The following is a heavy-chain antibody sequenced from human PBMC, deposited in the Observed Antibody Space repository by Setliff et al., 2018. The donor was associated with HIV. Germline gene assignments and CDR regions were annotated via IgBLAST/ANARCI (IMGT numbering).Heavy chain of an antibody. CDR2: INTHSGYT. D-gene: IGHD5-12*01. CDR3: ARGKTWLRFLDY. CDR1: GYTFTNYA. Sequence: GASVKVSCQASGYTFTNYAIHWVRQAPGQGLEWMGWINTHSGYTNYAQNVQGRVTVTMDTSTSTAYMELRSLKPDDTAVYYFARGKTWLRFLDYWGQGTLVTVSS. V-gene: IGHV1-18*01. J-gene: IGHJ4*02.